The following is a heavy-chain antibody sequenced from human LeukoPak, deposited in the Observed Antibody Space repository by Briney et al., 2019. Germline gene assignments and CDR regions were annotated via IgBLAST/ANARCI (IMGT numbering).Heavy chain of an antibody. D-gene: IGHD2-8*01. CDR1: GYSFTSFW. CDR2: IYPGESET. V-gene: IGHV5-51*01. CDR3: ARRDVLMVYATPHYYYYYYMDV. Sequence: GESLKISCKGSGYSFTSFWIGWGRQMPGKGLEWMVIIYPGESETRFSPSFQGQVTISQEQSITTDYLQWSSLKASDTAMYYCARRDVLMVYATPHYYYYYYMDVWGKGTTATVSS. J-gene: IGHJ6*03.